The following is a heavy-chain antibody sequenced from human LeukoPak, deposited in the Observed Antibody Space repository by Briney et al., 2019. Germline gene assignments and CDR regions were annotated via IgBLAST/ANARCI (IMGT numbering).Heavy chain of an antibody. Sequence: GASVTVSCKASGYTFTTYYIHWVRQAPGQGLEWMGIINPSGGSTSSPQKFQGRVTMTRDTSTSTAYMELSSLRSEDTAVYFCARDGVAGTYYFDYWGQGTPVTVSS. J-gene: IGHJ4*02. CDR3: ARDGVAGTYYFDY. V-gene: IGHV1-46*01. CDR1: GYTFTTYY. D-gene: IGHD6-19*01. CDR2: INPSGGST.